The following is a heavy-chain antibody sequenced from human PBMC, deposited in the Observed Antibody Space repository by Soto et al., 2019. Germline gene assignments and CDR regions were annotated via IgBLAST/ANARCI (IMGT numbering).Heavy chain of an antibody. CDR1: GFTFISYS. D-gene: IGHD1-26*01. V-gene: IGHV3-21*01. CDR2: ISSSSSYI. J-gene: IGHJ4*02. CDR3: ARDSRRVAATSDLDY. Sequence: GGSLRLSCTASGFTFISYSMNWVRQAPGKGLEWVSYISSSSSYIYYVDSVKGRFTISRDNAKNSLYLQMKHMRAEDTALYYCARDSRRVAATSDLDYWGLGTLVTVSS.